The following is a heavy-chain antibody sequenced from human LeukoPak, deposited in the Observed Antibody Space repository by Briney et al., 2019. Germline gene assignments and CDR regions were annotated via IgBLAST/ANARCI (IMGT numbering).Heavy chain of an antibody. V-gene: IGHV3-23*01. CDR2: ISGSGSNT. J-gene: IGHJ4*02. Sequence: GGSLRLSCAASGFTFSTYTMSWVRQAPGKGLEWVSAISGSGSNTYYADSVKGRFTISRDNSKNTLYLQMDSLRADDTAVYYCAKAAFSRTSYFDYWGQGTLVTASS. CDR1: GFTFSTYT. D-gene: IGHD3-3*02. CDR3: AKAAFSRTSYFDY.